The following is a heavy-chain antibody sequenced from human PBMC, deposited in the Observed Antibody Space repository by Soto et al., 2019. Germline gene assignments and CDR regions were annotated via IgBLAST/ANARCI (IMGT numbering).Heavy chain of an antibody. J-gene: IGHJ4*02. CDR1: GFTFSSYS. V-gene: IGHV3-21*01. CDR3: ATVPYYDFWSGYKPSFDY. D-gene: IGHD3-3*01. Sequence: PGGSLRLSCAASGFTFSSYSMNWVRQAPGKGLEWVSSISSSSYIYYADSVKGRFTISRDNAKNSLYLQMNSLRAEDTAVYYCATVPYYDFWSGYKPSFDYWGQGTLVTVSS. CDR2: ISSSSYI.